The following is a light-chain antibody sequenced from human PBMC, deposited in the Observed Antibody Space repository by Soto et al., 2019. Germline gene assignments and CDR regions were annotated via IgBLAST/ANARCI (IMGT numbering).Light chain of an antibody. CDR1: QGLLYGDGHTY. J-gene: IGKJ1*01. CDR3: MQATHWPPT. Sequence: DVVMTQSPLSLPVSLGQPASISCKSSQGLLYGDGHTYLNWFQLRPGQSPRRLIYKVSDRDSGVPDRFSGSGSGTDFTLKISRVEADDVGLYYCMQATHWPPTFGQGTKADIK. CDR2: KVS. V-gene: IGKV2-30*01.